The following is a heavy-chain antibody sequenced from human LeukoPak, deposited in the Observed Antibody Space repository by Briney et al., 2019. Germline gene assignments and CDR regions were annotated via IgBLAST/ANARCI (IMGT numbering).Heavy chain of an antibody. Sequence: SETLSLTCTVSGGSISSSSYYWGWIRQPPGKGLEWIGSIYYSGSTCYNPSLKSRVTISVDTSKNQFSLKLSSVTAADTAVYYCTGLIFGVVIISYWGQGTLVTVSS. CDR1: GGSISSSSYY. V-gene: IGHV4-39*01. CDR2: IYYSGST. D-gene: IGHD3-3*01. J-gene: IGHJ4*02. CDR3: TGLIFGVVIISY.